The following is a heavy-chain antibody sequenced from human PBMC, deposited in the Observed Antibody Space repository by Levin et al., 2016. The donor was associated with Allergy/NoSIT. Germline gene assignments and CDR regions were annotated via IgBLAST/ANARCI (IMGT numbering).Heavy chain of an antibody. CDR3: VSSHQPKLPDY. D-gene: IGHD2-2*01. Sequence: GESLKISCAASGFAFSNFWMHWVRQVPGKGLVWVSRINTDGSSTTYADSVKGRFTISRDNAKNTLYLQMTSLRAEDTAVYYCVSSHQPKLPDYWGQGTLVTVSS. J-gene: IGHJ4*02. V-gene: IGHV3-74*01. CDR1: GFAFSNFW. CDR2: INTDGSST.